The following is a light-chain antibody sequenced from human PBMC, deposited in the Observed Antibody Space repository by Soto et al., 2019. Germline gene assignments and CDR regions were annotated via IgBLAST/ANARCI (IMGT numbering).Light chain of an antibody. J-gene: IGKJ4*01. CDR3: QQINGYPLT. V-gene: IGKV1-9*01. CDR1: RDISTY. Sequence: DVQLTLTPSFLSASVGDRVTITCRASRDISTYLAWYQQKPGKAPKLLIYAASTLHTGVPSRFSGSGSGTEFTLTISSLQPEDFATFICQQINGYPLTFGGGTKVEI. CDR2: AAS.